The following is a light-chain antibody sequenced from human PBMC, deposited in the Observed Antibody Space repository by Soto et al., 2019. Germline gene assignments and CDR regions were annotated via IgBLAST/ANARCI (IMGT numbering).Light chain of an antibody. CDR1: TSDVGSYNL. CDR3: CSNAGDNPYV. V-gene: IGLV2-23*02. CDR2: EVS. J-gene: IGLJ1*01. Sequence: QSALTQPASVSGSPGQSITISCIGTTSDVGSYNLASGYQQHPGKAPKVIISEVSERPSGVSNRFSGSKSGNTASLTISGVQAEDEADYYCCSNAGDNPYVFGSGTKLTVL.